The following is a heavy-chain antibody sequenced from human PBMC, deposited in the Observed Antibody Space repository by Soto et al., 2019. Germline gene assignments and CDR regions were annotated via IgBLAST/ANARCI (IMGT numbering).Heavy chain of an antibody. V-gene: IGHV1-69*01. CDR1: GVSFNNNG. Sequence: QVQLVQSGAEVKKPGSSVKVSCKTSGVSFNNNGIGWVRQAPGHGLEWMGGVSPPFRTANYARKFQGRISINADASPGTVTMELSSLTSEDTAQYYCARVLYYGSGSYSPYGMDVWGQGTTVTVSS. D-gene: IGHD3-10*01. CDR3: ARVLYYGSGSYSPYGMDV. CDR2: VSPPFRTA. J-gene: IGHJ6*02.